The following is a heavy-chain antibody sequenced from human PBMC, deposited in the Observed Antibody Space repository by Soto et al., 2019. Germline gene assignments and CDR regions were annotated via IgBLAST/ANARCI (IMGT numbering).Heavy chain of an antibody. CDR2: MSWNGGSI. V-gene: IGHV3-9*01. D-gene: IGHD3-16*01. CDR1: GFTFDDYG. J-gene: IGHJ4*02. CDR3: AKDISLGELAAPDH. Sequence: VQLVESGGGLVQPGRSLRLSCLASGFTFDDYGMHWVRQAPGKCLEWVSGMSWNGGSIAYADSVKGRFTISRDNAKNSLYLQMNSLRPEDTALYYCAKDISLGELAAPDHWCQGTLVNVSS.